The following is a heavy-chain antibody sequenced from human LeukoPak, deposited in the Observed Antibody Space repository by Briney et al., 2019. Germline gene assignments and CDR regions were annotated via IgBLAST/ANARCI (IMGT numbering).Heavy chain of an antibody. V-gene: IGHV3-15*01. Sequence: GGSLRLSCAASGFTFSNAWMSWVRQAPGKGLERVGRIKSKTDGGTTDYAAPVKGRFTISRDDSKNTLYLQMNSLKTEDTAVYYCTTALRFLEWSQGVDAFDIWGQGTMVTVSS. CDR3: TTALRFLEWSQGVDAFDI. D-gene: IGHD3-3*01. J-gene: IGHJ3*02. CDR2: IKSKTDGGTT. CDR1: GFTFSNAW.